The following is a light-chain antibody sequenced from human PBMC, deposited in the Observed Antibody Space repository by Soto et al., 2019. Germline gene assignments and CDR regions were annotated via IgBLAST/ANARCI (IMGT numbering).Light chain of an antibody. J-gene: IGLJ3*02. CDR1: RSNIGDNT. Sequence: QLVLTQPPSVSETPGQRVTISCSGSRSNIGDNTVNWYQQLPGTAPKLLIYSNNQRPSGVPDRFSGSKSGTSASLAISGLQPEDEADYHCAAWDDSLNGWVFGGGTKLTVL. CDR3: AAWDDSLNGWV. V-gene: IGLV1-44*01. CDR2: SNN.